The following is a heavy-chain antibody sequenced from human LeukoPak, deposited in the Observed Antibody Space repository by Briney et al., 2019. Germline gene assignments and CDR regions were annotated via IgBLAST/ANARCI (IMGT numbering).Heavy chain of an antibody. D-gene: IGHD6-13*01. CDR1: GGSLSGYY. V-gene: IGHV4-34*01. Sequence: PSETLSLTCAVYGGSLSGYYWSWIRQPPGKGLEWIGEINHSGSTNYNPSLKSRVTISVDTSKNQFSLKLSSVTAADTAVYYCASGSIAAAARGYYYYYYMDVWGKGTTVTVSS. CDR3: ASGSIAAAARGYYYYYYMDV. J-gene: IGHJ6*03. CDR2: INHSGST.